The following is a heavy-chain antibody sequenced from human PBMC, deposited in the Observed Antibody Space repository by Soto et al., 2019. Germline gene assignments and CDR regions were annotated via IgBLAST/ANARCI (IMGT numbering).Heavy chain of an antibody. D-gene: IGHD5-18*01. CDR2: IHHTGAT. J-gene: IGHJ4*02. Sequence: SETLSLTCTVTGGSMTRRNHYWGWVRQPPGKGLEWVASIHHTGATYYNPSLRARITMSVDTSNNRFSLSLTSVTAADTATYFCSTYSYDDHISGYHHSSGQGPLVTVSS. V-gene: IGHV4-39*01. CDR1: GGSMTRRNHY. CDR3: STYSYDDHISGYHHS.